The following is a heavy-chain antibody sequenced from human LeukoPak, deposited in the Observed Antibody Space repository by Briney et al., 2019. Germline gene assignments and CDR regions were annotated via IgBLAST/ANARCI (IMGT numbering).Heavy chain of an antibody. V-gene: IGHV3-53*01. CDR1: GFTVSGNY. CDR3: ARGTVTAPDY. D-gene: IGHD4-17*01. CDR2: IYTGGST. Sequence: GGSVRLSCGASGFTVSGNYMSWVRQAPGKGLEWVSVIYTGGSTYYADSVKGRFTISRDISKNTLYLQMNSLRAEDTAVYYCARGTVTAPDYWGQGTLVTVSS. J-gene: IGHJ4*02.